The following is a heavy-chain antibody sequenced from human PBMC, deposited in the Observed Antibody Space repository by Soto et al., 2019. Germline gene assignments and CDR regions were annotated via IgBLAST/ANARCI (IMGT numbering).Heavy chain of an antibody. CDR1: GGTFSSYA. CDR3: ARGSAGGDYVLDY. V-gene: IGHV1-69*13. CDR2: IIPIFGTA. J-gene: IGHJ4*02. Sequence: VASVKVSCKASGGTFSSYAISWVRQAPGQGLEWMGGIIPIFGTANYAQKFQGRVTITADESTSTAYMELSSLRSEDTAVYYCARGSAGGDYVLDYWGQGTLVTVSS. D-gene: IGHD4-17*01.